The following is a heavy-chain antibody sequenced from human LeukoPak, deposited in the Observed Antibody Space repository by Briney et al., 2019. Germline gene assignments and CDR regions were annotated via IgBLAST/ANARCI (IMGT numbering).Heavy chain of an antibody. V-gene: IGHV4-4*07. J-gene: IGHJ4*02. D-gene: IGHD1-26*01. CDR3: GRGIGSYSIDS. CDR1: GGSISSYY. Sequence: SETLSLTCTVSGGSISSYYWSWIRQPAGKGLEWIGRIYTSGRTNYNPSLQSRVTMSEDTSKNQFSLKLTSVTAADTAGYYCGRGIGSYSIDSWGQGTLVTVSS. CDR2: IYTSGRT.